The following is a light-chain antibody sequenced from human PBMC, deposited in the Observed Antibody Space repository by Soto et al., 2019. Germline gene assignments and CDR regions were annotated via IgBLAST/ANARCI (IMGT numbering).Light chain of an antibody. Sequence: DIQMTQSPSSLSASLGDRVTITCRASQSISSYLNWYPQKPGKAPNLLIYAASSLHSGGPARFSGSSSETDFTITISSLQPVDFASSYSQPSYSTPLTFGQGTMVEI. CDR2: AAS. CDR3: QPSYSTPLT. V-gene: IGKV1-39*01. J-gene: IGKJ1*01. CDR1: QSISSY.